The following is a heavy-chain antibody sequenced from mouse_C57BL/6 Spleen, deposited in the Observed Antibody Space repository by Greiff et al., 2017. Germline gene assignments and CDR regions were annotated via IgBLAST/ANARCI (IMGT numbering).Heavy chain of an antibody. Sequence: VKLMESGAELVKPGASVKLSCKASGYTFTSYWMHWVKPRPGRGLEWIGRIDPNSGGTKYNEKFKSKATLTVDKPSSTAYMQLSSLTSEDSAVYYCARTYDYDRNFDVWGTGTTVTVSS. CDR2: IDPNSGGT. J-gene: IGHJ1*03. V-gene: IGHV1-62-3*01. D-gene: IGHD2-4*01. CDR3: ARTYDYDRNFDV. CDR1: GYTFTSYW.